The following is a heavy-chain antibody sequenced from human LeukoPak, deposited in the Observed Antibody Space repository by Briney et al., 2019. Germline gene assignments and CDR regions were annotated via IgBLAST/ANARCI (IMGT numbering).Heavy chain of an antibody. J-gene: IGHJ4*02. D-gene: IGHD3-22*01. V-gene: IGHV4-61*02. Sequence: SQTLSLTCTVSGGSISSGSNYWSWLRQPAGTGLEWIGRIYTSGSTNYNPSIKSRVTISVDTSKNQFSLKRSSVTAADTAVYYCARRYYYASSGYDDWGQGTLVTVSS. CDR2: IYTSGST. CDR3: ARRYYYASSGYDD. CDR1: GGSISSGSNY.